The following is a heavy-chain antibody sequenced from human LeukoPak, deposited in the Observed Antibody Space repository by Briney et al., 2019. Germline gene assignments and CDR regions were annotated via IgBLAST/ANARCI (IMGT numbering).Heavy chain of an antibody. CDR1: GFTFDDYA. J-gene: IGHJ4*02. Sequence: GGSLRLSCAASGFTFDDYAMHWVRQAPGKGLEWVSGISWNSGSIGYADSVKGRFTISRDNAKNSLYLQMNSLRAEDTALYYCAKDIGGYSGYECDYWGQGTLVSVSS. CDR2: ISWNSGSI. V-gene: IGHV3-9*01. D-gene: IGHD5-12*01. CDR3: AKDIGGYSGYECDY.